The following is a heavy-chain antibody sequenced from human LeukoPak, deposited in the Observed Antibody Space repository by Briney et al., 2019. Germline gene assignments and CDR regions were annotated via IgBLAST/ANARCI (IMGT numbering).Heavy chain of an antibody. V-gene: IGHV3-7*01. CDR1: GFTFSGYW. D-gene: IGHD6-19*01. CDR3: ARGGWYLFDALDI. J-gene: IGHJ3*02. CDR2: IKQDGSEK. Sequence: GGSLRLSCVASGFTFSGYWMTWVRQAPGKGLEWVANIKQDGSEKNYVDSVKGRFTISRDNAKDTLYLQMNSLRVEDTAVYYCARGGWYLFDALDIWGQGTLVTVSS.